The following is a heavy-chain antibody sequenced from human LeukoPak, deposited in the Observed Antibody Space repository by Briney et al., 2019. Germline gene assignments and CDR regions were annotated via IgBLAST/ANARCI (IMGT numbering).Heavy chain of an antibody. D-gene: IGHD2-15*01. CDR1: DFTFSNYW. J-gene: IGHJ6*03. Sequence: PGGSLRLSCAASDFTFSNYWMSWVRQAPGKGLEWVANIKEDGSEKKYVDSVKGRFTISRDNAKNSLFLQMNSLRAEDTAVYYCARVLRYRSGGNCYSGGLGYMDVWGKGTTVTISS. CDR2: IKEDGSEK. V-gene: IGHV3-7*03. CDR3: ARVLRYRSGGNCYSGGLGYMDV.